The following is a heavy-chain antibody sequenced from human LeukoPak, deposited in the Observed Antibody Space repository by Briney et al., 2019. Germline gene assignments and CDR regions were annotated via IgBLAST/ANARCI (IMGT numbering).Heavy chain of an antibody. CDR3: AKGTVEYYFDY. V-gene: IGHV3-9*01. D-gene: IGHD3-3*01. CDR1: GFTFDDYA. J-gene: IGHJ4*02. CDR2: ISWNSGSI. Sequence: GGSLRLSCAASGFTFDDYAMHWVRQAPGKGLEWVSGISWNSGSIGYADSVKGRFTISRDNAKNSLYLQMNSLRAEDTALYYCAKGTVEYYFDYWGQGTLVTVSS.